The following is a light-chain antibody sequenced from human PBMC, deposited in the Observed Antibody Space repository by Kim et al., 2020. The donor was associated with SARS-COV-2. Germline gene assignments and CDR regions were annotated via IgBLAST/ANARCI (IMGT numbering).Light chain of an antibody. V-gene: IGKV3-15*01. CDR2: CAS. J-gene: IGKJ2*01. Sequence: SPGETATPTAGAGRKVNSSLASYQQKPRQAPPILMYCASTRATGIPATCCGGGSGTEFTLTIGSLQSADFAVSYCQQYNHWHPSTFGQGTKLEI. CDR3: QQYNHWHPST. CDR1: RKVNSS.